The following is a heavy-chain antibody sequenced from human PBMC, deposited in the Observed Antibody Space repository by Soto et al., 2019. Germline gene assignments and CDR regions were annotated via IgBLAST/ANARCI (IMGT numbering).Heavy chain of an antibody. J-gene: IGHJ4*02. CDR1: GFPFSSYW. CDR2: INSDGSST. CDR3: ARGGSGTYFNYFDY. Sequence: GGSLRLSCAAAGFPFSSYWMHWVRQAPGKGLVCVSRINSDGSSTNYAASVLGRLTISRDNARKTLYLQMNSLRAEDTAVYYCARGGSGTYFNYFDYWGQGSLVTVSS. V-gene: IGHV3-74*01. D-gene: IGHD1-26*01.